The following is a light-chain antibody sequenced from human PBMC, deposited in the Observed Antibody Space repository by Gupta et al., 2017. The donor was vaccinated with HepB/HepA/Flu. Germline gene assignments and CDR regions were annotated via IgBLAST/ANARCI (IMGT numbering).Light chain of an antibody. CDR3: QQRDSTPRT. CDR2: AAS. V-gene: IGKV1-39*01. Sequence: DIQMTQSPSSLSASVGDRVTITCRASQSISSYLNWYQQKPGKAPKLLIYAASSLQSGVPSRFSGSGSGTDFTLTISSLQPEDFATYYCQQRDSTPRTFGPGTKVDIK. J-gene: IGKJ3*01. CDR1: QSISSY.